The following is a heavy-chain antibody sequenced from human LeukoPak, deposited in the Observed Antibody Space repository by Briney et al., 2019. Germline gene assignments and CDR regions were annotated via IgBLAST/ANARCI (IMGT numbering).Heavy chain of an antibody. D-gene: IGHD3-22*01. CDR1: GFTFSSYA. CDR2: ISYDGSNK. CDR3: ARDTQRGWYYYDTRGYYFDY. V-gene: IGHV3-30-3*01. Sequence: RGSLRLSCAASGFTFSSYAMHWVRQAPGKGLEWVAVISYDGSNKYYADSVKGRFTISRDNSKNTLYLQMNSLRDEDTAVYYCARDTQRGWYYYDTRGYYFDYWGQGTLVTVSS. J-gene: IGHJ4*02.